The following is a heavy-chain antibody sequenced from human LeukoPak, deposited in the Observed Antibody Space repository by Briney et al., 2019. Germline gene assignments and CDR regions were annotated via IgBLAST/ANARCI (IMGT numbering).Heavy chain of an antibody. CDR3: ARLTTVTQYFDY. CDR2: TYYIGSP. V-gene: IGHV4-59*08. CDR1: GVSISSYY. J-gene: IGHJ4*02. D-gene: IGHD4-11*01. Sequence: SETLSLTCTVSGVSISSYYWSWIRQPPGKGLECIGYTYYIGSPNYNPSLKSRITISVDTSKNQFSLKLSSVTAADTAVYYCARLTTVTQYFDYWGQGTLVTVSS.